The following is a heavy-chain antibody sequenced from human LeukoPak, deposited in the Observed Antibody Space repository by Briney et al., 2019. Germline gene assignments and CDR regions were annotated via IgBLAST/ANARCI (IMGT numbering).Heavy chain of an antibody. CDR3: ARASIAVAGYHYFDY. CDR2: ISSSGSII. Sequence: PGGSLRLSCAASGFTFSDYYMSWIRQAPGKGLEWVSYISSSGSIIYYADSVKGRFTISRDNAKNSLYLQMNSLRAEDTAVYYCARASIAVAGYHYFDYWGQGTLVAVSS. CDR1: GFTFSDYY. J-gene: IGHJ4*02. D-gene: IGHD6-19*01. V-gene: IGHV3-11*04.